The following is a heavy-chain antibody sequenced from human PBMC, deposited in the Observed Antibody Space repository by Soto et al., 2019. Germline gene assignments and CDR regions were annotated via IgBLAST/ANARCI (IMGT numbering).Heavy chain of an antibody. CDR3: ARGMTTVTTIDY. D-gene: IGHD4-4*01. J-gene: IGHJ4*02. V-gene: IGHV4-30-2*01. Sequence: PSETLSLTCAVSGGSISSGGYSWSWIRQPPGKGLEWIGYIYHSGSTYYNPSLKSRVTISVDRSKNQFSLKLSSVTAADTAVYYFARGMTTVTTIDYWGQGTLVTVSS. CDR1: GGSISSGGYS. CDR2: IYHSGST.